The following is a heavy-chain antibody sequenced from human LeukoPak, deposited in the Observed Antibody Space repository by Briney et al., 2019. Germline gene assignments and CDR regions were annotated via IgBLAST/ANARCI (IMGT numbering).Heavy chain of an antibody. J-gene: IGHJ4*02. CDR3: ARVGGGSYEFDY. CDR2: IYHSGST. Sequence: SETLSLTCAVYGAPFSGYYWSWIRQPPGKGLEWIGYIYHSGSTYYNPSLKSRVTISVDRSKNQFSLKLSSVTAADTAVYYCARVGGGSYEFDYWGQGTLVTVSS. V-gene: IGHV4-34*01. CDR1: GAPFSGYY. D-gene: IGHD1-26*01.